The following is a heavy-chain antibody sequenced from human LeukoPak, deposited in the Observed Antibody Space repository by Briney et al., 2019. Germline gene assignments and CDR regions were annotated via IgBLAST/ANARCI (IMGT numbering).Heavy chain of an antibody. CDR3: ACGDSAGFQH. D-gene: IGHD2-21*01. V-gene: IGHV4-59*01. Sequence: SETLSLTCTVSGGSMISYYYGWIRQPPGKGLEWIGKIYYTGSTNYNPSLESRVTISIDASKSHFSLRLNSVTAADTAVFYCACGDSAGFQHWGPGTLVTVSS. J-gene: IGHJ1*01. CDR2: IYYTGST. CDR1: GGSMISYY.